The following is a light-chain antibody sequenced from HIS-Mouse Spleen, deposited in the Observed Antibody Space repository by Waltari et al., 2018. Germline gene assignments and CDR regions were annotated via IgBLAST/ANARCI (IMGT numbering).Light chain of an antibody. J-gene: IGLJ1*01. CDR1: SPNIRAGYD. Sequence: QSVLTQPPSVSGAPGQRVTISCTGSSPNIRAGYDVHWYQQLPGTAPKLLIYGNSNGRAGVPDRFSGSKSGTSASLAITGLQAEDEADYYCQSYDSSLSAHYVFGTGTKVTVL. CDR3: QSYDSSLSAHYV. CDR2: GNS. V-gene: IGLV1-40*01.